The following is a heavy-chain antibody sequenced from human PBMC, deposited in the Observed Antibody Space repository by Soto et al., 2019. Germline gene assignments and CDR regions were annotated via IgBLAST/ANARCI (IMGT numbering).Heavy chain of an antibody. CDR2: IYSGGST. CDR1: GGFVNSDTHS. V-gene: IGHV4-61*01. D-gene: IGHD2-2*01. CDR3: ARFVRSCSATTCSTRADV. Sequence: SETLSLTCTVSGGFVNSDTHSWSWIRQTPGKRLEWIGFIYSGGSTKNPSLRSRVTMSVDTSKNQFSLKLRSVVVADTAVYHCARFVRSCSATTCSTRADVWGQGITVTVSS. J-gene: IGHJ6*02.